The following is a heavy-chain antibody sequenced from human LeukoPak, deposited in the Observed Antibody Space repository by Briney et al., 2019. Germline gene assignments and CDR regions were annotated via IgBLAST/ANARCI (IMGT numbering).Heavy chain of an antibody. J-gene: IGHJ4*02. CDR2: INPNICDT. V-gene: IGHV1-2*02. CDR1: GYTCSDCY. Sequence: ASMKVSCKASGYTCSDCYMHWVRQAPGQGLEWRGWINPNICDTKYAQKFQGRVTMTRDTSINTAYMELSRLRSDDTAVYYCARDGESSGSDDFDYWGQGTLVTVSS. CDR3: ARDGESSGSDDFDY. D-gene: IGHD1-26*01.